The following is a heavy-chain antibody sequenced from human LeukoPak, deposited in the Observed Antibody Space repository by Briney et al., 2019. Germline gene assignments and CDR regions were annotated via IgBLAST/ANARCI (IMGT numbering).Heavy chain of an antibody. J-gene: IGHJ4*02. D-gene: IGHD4-23*01. CDR1: GLTVSSNY. V-gene: IGHV3-66*01. CDR2: LYTIGNT. Sequence: GGSLRLSCAASGLTVSSNYLSWVRQAPGKGLEWVSVLYTIGNTYYADSVRGRFTISRDNSRNTLYLQMNSLRDEDTGMYYCARGLGQTVVNFDYWGQGTLVTVSS. CDR3: ARGLGQTVVNFDY.